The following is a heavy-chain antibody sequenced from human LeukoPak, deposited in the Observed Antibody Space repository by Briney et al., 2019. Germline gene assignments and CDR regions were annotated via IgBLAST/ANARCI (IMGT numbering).Heavy chain of an antibody. J-gene: IGHJ4*02. CDR1: GFTFSGSA. CDR2: IRSKANSYAT. D-gene: IGHD6-13*01. Sequence: GGSLRLSCAASGFTFSGSAMHWVRQASGKGLEWVGRIRSKANSYATAYAASVKGRFTISRDDSKNTAYLQMNSLKTEDTAVYYCTSRYSSSWYRTPFDYWGRGTLVTVSS. CDR3: TSRYSSSWYRTPFDY. V-gene: IGHV3-73*01.